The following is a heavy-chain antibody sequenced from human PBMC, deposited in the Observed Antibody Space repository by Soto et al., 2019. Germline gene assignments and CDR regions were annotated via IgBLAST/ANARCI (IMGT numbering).Heavy chain of an antibody. CDR3: ARQTFGGFTDDAFDI. J-gene: IGHJ3*02. Sequence: GGSLRLSCAASGFTVSSNYMSWVRQAPGKGLEWVSVIYSGGSTYYADSVKGRFTISRDNSKNTLYLQMNSLRAEDTAVYYCARQTFGGFTDDAFDIWGQGTMVTVSS. D-gene: IGHD3-16*01. CDR1: GFTVSSNY. V-gene: IGHV3-66*02. CDR2: IYSGGST.